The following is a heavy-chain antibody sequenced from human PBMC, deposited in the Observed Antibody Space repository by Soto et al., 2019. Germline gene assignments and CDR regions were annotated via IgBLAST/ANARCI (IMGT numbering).Heavy chain of an antibody. CDR3: ARLLGAVAGSRGLDY. V-gene: IGHV3-21*01. CDR2: ISSSSSYI. J-gene: IGHJ4*02. CDR1: GFTFSSYS. D-gene: IGHD6-19*01. Sequence: GGSLRLSCAASGFTFSSYSMNWVRQAPGKGLEWVSSISSSSSYIYYADSVKGRFTISRDNAKNSLYLQMNSLRAEDTAVYYCARLLGAVAGSRGLDYWGQGTLVTVSS.